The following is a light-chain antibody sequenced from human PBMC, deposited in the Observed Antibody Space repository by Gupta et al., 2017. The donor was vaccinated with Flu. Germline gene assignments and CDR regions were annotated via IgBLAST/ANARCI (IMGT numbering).Light chain of an antibody. V-gene: IGLV1-47*01. CDR1: SSNIGGNL. Sequence: HSILTPLPSASAAPGHTVNSSCAGTSSNIGGNLVTWYQQLPGLAPRLLLYGNNQRASWVPDRFSGSKSGTSASLAIGGLRSEDEAGYYCAAWDDSLSGYEVFGGGTKLTVL. J-gene: IGLJ3*02. CDR3: AAWDDSLSGYEV. CDR2: GNN.